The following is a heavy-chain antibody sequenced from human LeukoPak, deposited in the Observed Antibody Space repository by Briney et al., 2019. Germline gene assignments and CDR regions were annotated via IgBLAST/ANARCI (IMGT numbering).Heavy chain of an antibody. CDR1: GGSISSYY. V-gene: IGHV4-59*01. CDR2: IYYSGST. CDR3: ARGAYDFWSGLPNWFDP. D-gene: IGHD3-3*01. Sequence: LETLSLTCTVSGGSISSYYWSRIRQPPGKGLEWIGYIYYSGSTNYNPSLKSRVTISVDTSKNQFSLKLSSVTAADTAVYYCARGAYDFWSGLPNWFDPWGQGTLVTVSS. J-gene: IGHJ5*02.